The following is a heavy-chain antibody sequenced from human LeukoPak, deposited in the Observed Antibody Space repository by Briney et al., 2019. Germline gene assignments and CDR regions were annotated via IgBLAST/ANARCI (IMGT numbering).Heavy chain of an antibody. J-gene: IGHJ4*02. CDR3: AKDGSIAPEYYDFRSGYYRMLGDAYYFDY. Sequence: PGGSLRLSCAASGFTFSSYAMSWVRQAPGKGLEWVSAISGSGGSTYYADSVKGRFTISRDNSKNTLYLQMNSLRAEDTAVYYCAKDGSIAPEYYDFRSGYYRMLGDAYYFDYWGQGTLVTVSS. CDR2: ISGSGGST. D-gene: IGHD3-3*01. CDR1: GFTFSSYA. V-gene: IGHV3-23*01.